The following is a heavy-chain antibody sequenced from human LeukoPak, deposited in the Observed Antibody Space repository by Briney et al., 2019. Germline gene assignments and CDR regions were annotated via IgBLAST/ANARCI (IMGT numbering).Heavy chain of an antibody. D-gene: IGHD5-18*01. V-gene: IGHV4-4*02. CDR1: GGSIISSNW. J-gene: IGHJ4*02. Sequence: NSSETLSLTCAVSGGSIISSNWWSWVRQPPGKGLEWIGEIYHSGSTNYNPSLKSRVTISVDKSKNQFSLKLNSVTAADTAFYFCARENGHIYGYAFLDQWGQGTLVTVSS. CDR2: IYHSGST. CDR3: ARENGHIYGYAFLDQ.